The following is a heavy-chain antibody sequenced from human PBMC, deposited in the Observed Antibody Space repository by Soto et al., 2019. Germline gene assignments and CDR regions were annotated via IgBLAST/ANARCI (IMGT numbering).Heavy chain of an antibody. Sequence: SETLSLTCTVSGGSISSSSYYWGWIRQPPGKGLEWIGSIYYSGSTYYNPSLKSRVTISVDTSKNQLSLKLSSVTAADTAVYYCARHYDILTSYSPTDNWFDPWGQGTLVTVSS. D-gene: IGHD3-9*01. CDR1: GGSISSSSYY. J-gene: IGHJ5*02. V-gene: IGHV4-39*01. CDR3: ARHYDILTSYSPTDNWFDP. CDR2: IYYSGST.